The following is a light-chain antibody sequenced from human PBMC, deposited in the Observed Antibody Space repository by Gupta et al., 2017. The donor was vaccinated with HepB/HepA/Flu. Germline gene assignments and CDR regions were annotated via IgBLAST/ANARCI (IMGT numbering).Light chain of an antibody. V-gene: IGKV1-39*01. J-gene: IGKJ2*04. Sequence: DIQMTQSPSSLSAFVGDRVTITCRASQSISSYLYWYQQKPGKAPKLLIYAASSSQSGVPSRFSGSGSGTDFTLTINSLQPEDFATYYCQQSYSTPRSFGQGTKLEIK. CDR2: AAS. CDR3: QQSYSTPRS. CDR1: QSISSY.